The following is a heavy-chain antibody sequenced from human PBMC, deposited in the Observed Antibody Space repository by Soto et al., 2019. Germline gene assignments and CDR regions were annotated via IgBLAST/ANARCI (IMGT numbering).Heavy chain of an antibody. V-gene: IGHV1-8*01. Sequence: QVQLVQSGAEVKKPGASVKVSCKASGYTFTSYDINWVRQATGQGLEWMGWMNPNSGNTGYAQKFQGRVTMTRNTSISTAYMELSSLRSEDTAVYYCARGRAYYYDNSGYSDFDYWGQGTLVTVSS. J-gene: IGHJ4*02. CDR2: MNPNSGNT. D-gene: IGHD3-22*01. CDR1: GYTFTSYD. CDR3: ARGRAYYYDNSGYSDFDY.